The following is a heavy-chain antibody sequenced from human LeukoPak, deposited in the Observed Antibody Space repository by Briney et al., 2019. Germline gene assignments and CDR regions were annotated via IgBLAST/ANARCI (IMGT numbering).Heavy chain of an antibody. D-gene: IGHD6-13*01. V-gene: IGHV3-21*01. J-gene: IGHJ2*01. Sequence: EGSLRLSCAASGFTFSTYAMNWVRQAPGQGLEWVSSISSTGSYIYYADSVNGRFTISRDNAKNSLYLQMNSLRAEDTAVYFCASPFAIAAAGTDWYFDLWGRGTLVTVSS. CDR1: GFTFSTYA. CDR2: ISSTGSYI. CDR3: ASPFAIAAAGTDWYFDL.